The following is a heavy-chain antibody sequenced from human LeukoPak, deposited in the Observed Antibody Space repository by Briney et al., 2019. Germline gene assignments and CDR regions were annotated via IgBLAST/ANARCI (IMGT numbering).Heavy chain of an antibody. V-gene: IGHV3-30*04. J-gene: IGHJ4*02. CDR3: ARDWGYDSGTYCVY. CDR2: ISYDGKKR. CDR1: GFTLSSYS. D-gene: IGHD3-10*01. Sequence: GGSLRLSCAASGFTLSSYSMHWIRQAPGKGLEWVAVISYDGKKRFYGDSVKGRFTISRDNSKNTVELQMNSLRPEDMAVYYCARDWGYDSGTYCVYWGQGTLVTVSS.